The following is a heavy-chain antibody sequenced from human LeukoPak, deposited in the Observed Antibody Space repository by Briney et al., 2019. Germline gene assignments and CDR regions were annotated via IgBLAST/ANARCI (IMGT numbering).Heavy chain of an antibody. J-gene: IGHJ6*04. CDR3: AELGITMIGGV. Sequence: PGGSLRLSCAASGFIFNKYWMNWVRQAPGKGLEWVSYISSSGSTIYYADSVKGRFTISRDNAKNSLYLQMNSLRAEDTAVYYCAELGITMIGGVWGKGTTVTISS. D-gene: IGHD3-10*02. CDR2: ISSSGSTI. V-gene: IGHV3-48*03. CDR1: GFIFNKYW.